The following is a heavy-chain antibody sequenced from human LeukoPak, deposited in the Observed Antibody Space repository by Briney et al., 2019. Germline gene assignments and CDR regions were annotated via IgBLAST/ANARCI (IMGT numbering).Heavy chain of an antibody. D-gene: IGHD3-22*01. CDR2: ISGSGGST. J-gene: IGHJ4*02. V-gene: IGHV3-23*01. CDR3: AKDQAAHYYDSSGFDDY. CDR1: GFTFSSYA. Sequence: GGSLRLSCAASGFTFSSYAMSWVRQAPGKGLEWVSAISGSGGSTYYADSVKGRLTISRDNSKNTLYLQMNSLRAEDTAVYYCAKDQAAHYYDSSGFDDYWGQGTLVTVSS.